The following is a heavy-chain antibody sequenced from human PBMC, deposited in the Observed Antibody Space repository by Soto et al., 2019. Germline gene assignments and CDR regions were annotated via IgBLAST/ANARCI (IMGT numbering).Heavy chain of an antibody. CDR3: AKDRVDDYGYFDY. D-gene: IGHD4-17*01. CDR2: ISGGGADT. CDR1: GFTFSRYA. Sequence: GSLRLSCATSGFTFSRYAMGWVRQAPGKGLEWVSTISGGGADTYYADSVKGRFTISRDNSKNTLYLQMNSLRAEDTAVFYCAKDRVDDYGYFDYWGQGTLVTVSS. V-gene: IGHV3-23*01. J-gene: IGHJ4*02.